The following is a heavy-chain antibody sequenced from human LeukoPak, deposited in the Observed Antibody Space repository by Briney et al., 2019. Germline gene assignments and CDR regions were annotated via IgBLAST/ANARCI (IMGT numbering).Heavy chain of an antibody. V-gene: IGHV4-4*07. CDR3: ARGQQLSLALVYFDY. D-gene: IGHD6-13*01. J-gene: IGHJ4*02. CDR1: GGSISSYY. Sequence: SETLSLTCTVSGGSISSYYWSWIRQPAGKGLEWIGRIYTSGSTNYNPSLKSRVTMSVDTSKNQFSLKLSSVTAADTAVYYCARGQQLSLALVYFDYWGQGTLVTVSS. CDR2: IYTSGST.